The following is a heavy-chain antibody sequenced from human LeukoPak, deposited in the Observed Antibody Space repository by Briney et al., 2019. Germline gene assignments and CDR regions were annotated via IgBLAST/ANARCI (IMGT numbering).Heavy chain of an antibody. CDR2: IYYSGST. Sequence: SETLSLTCTVSGGSISSYYWSWIRQPAGKGLEWIGSIYYSGSTYYNPSLKSRVTISVDTSKNQFSLKLSSVTAADTAVYYCARRGEDIVVVPAATLFDYWGQGTLVTVSS. V-gene: IGHV4-59*05. D-gene: IGHD2-2*01. J-gene: IGHJ4*02. CDR1: GGSISSYY. CDR3: ARRGEDIVVVPAATLFDY.